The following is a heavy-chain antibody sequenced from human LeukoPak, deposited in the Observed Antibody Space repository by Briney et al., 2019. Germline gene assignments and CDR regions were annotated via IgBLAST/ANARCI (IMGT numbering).Heavy chain of an antibody. Sequence: GGSLRLSCAASGFTVGSNYLSWVRQAPGKGLEWVSVIYSGGTTYYADSVKGRFTISRDNSKNTLYLQMNSLRAEDTAVYYCARAPGRWEPIDYWGQGTLVTVSS. D-gene: IGHD1-26*01. V-gene: IGHV3-53*01. CDR3: ARAPGRWEPIDY. CDR2: IYSGGTT. CDR1: GFTVGSNY. J-gene: IGHJ4*02.